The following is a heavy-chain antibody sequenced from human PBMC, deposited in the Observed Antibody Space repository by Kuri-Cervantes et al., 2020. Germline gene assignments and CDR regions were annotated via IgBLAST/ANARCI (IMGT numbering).Heavy chain of an antibody. D-gene: IGHD1-26*01. CDR3: ARDYFSGPKVGYSGSYYGGNFDY. CDR1: GFTFSSYA. Sequence: GESLKISCEASGFTFSSYAMIWVRQPPGKGLEWVSAIDQSSGTTYYADSVKGRFTISRDNSKNTLYLQMNSLRAEDTAVYYCARDYFSGPKVGYSGSYYGGNFDYWGQGTLVTVSS. CDR2: IDQSSGTT. J-gene: IGHJ4*02. V-gene: IGHV3-23*01.